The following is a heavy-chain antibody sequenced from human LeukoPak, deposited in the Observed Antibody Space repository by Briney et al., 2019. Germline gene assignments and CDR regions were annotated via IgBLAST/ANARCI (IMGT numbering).Heavy chain of an antibody. CDR2: IWYDGSNK. Sequence: GGSLRLSCAASGFTFSSYAMSWVRQAPGKGLEWVAIIWYDGSNKYYGDSVRGRFTISRDNSNNTLYLQMNSLRAEDTAVYYCARGKWGLPFDHWGQGTLVAVS. J-gene: IGHJ4*02. CDR1: GFTFSSYA. CDR3: ARGKWGLPFDH. V-gene: IGHV3-33*08. D-gene: IGHD3-22*01.